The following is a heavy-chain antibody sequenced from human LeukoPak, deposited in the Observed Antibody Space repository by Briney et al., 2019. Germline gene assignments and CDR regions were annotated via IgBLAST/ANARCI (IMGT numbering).Heavy chain of an antibody. D-gene: IGHD3-22*01. Sequence: TGGSLRLSCAASGFTFDDYVMHWVRQAPGKGLEWVSGISWNSGTIGYADSVKGRFTISRDNAKNSLYLQMNSLRAEDTAVYYCARETMAYYDSSTPRSGDAFDIWGQGTMVTVSS. V-gene: IGHV3-9*01. CDR1: GFTFDDYV. CDR2: ISWNSGTI. J-gene: IGHJ3*02. CDR3: ARETMAYYDSSTPRSGDAFDI.